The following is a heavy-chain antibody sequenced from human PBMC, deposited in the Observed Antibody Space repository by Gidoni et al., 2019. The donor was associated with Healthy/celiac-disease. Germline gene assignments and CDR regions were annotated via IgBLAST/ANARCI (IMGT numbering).Heavy chain of an antibody. D-gene: IGHD6-19*01. CDR1: GGSFSGYY. J-gene: IGHJ4*02. CDR2: INHSGST. V-gene: IGHV4-34*01. CDR3: ATLGSGYSSGWYSFVRDY. Sequence: QVQLPQLRAGLLQPSETLSLTCAVYGGSFSGYYWSWIRQPPGKGLEWIGEINHSGSTNYNPALKSRVTISVDTSKKQFSLKLSSVTAADTAVYYWATLGSGYSSGWYSFVRDYWGQGTVVTVSS.